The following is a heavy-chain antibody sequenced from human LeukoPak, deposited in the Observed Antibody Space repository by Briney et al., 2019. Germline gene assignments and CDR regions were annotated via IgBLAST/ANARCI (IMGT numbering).Heavy chain of an antibody. CDR3: ARDLSDDYGGPFDY. V-gene: IGHV3-33*01. CDR2: IWYDGSNK. J-gene: IGHJ4*02. D-gene: IGHD4-23*01. Sequence: QPRKSLRLSWAVDRFTFGSFGMRCVSHPPDKGRGWDGAIWYDGSNKYYADSVKGRFTISRDNSKNTLYLQMDRLRAEERAVYDCARDLSDDYGGPFDYWGQGTLVTVSS. CDR1: RFTFGSFG.